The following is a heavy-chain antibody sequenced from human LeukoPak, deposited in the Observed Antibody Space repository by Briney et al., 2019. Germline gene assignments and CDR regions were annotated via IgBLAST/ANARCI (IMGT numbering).Heavy chain of an antibody. Sequence: PGGSLRLSCAASGFTFSNYAMSWVRQAPGTGLELVSVISGSGGSTYYADSVKGRFTISRDNSKNTLYLQMNSLRAEDTAVYYCARDYASDMATTPFDYWGQGTLVTVSS. CDR1: GFTFSNYA. D-gene: IGHD5-24*01. CDR2: ISGSGGST. J-gene: IGHJ4*02. V-gene: IGHV3-23*01. CDR3: ARDYASDMATTPFDY.